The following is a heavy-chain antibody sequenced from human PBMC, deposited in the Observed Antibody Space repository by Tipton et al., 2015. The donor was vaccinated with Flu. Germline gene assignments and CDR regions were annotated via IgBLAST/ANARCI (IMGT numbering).Heavy chain of an antibody. CDR1: GFTFSSYA. J-gene: IGHJ3*02. Sequence: SLRLSCAASGFTFSSYAMSWVRQAPGKGLEWVSAISGSGGSTYYADSVTGRFTISRDNSKNTLYLQMNSLRAEDTAVYYCAKTRLRWIENDAFDIWGQGTMVTVSS. CDR2: ISGSGGST. V-gene: IGHV3-23*01. D-gene: IGHD4-23*01. CDR3: AKTRLRWIENDAFDI.